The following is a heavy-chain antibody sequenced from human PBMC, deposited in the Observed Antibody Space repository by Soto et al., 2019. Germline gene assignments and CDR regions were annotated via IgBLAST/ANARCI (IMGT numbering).Heavy chain of an antibody. CDR1: GYTFTSYG. V-gene: IGHV1-18*01. J-gene: IGHJ4*02. CDR2: ISAYNGNT. D-gene: IGHD4-17*01. Sequence: GASVKVSCKASGYTFTSYGISWVRKAPGQGLEWMGWISAYNGNTNYAQKLQGRVTMTTDTSTSTAYMELRSLRSDDTAVYYCARDKMTTVTTVFDYWGQGTLVTVSS. CDR3: ARDKMTTVTTVFDY.